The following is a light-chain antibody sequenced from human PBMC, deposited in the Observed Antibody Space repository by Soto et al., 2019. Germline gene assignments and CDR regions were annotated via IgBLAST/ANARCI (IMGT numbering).Light chain of an antibody. CDR2: VNN. J-gene: IGLJ2*01. CDR1: TSNIGNNF. CDR3: GTWDSSLSAVI. Sequence: QSALTQPPSVSAAPGQKVTISCSGSTSNIGNNFVSWFQQLPGKAPKLLISVNNQRPSGIPDRFSGSRAGTSATLVITGLLTGDEADYYCGTWDSSLSAVIFGGGTKLTVL. V-gene: IGLV1-51*01.